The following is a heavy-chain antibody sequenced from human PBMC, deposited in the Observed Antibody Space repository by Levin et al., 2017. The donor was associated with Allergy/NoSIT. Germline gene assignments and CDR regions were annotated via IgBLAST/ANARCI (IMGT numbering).Heavy chain of an antibody. Sequence: GGSLRLSCAASGFTFSSYSMNWVRQAPGKGLEWVSSISSSSSYIYYADSVKGRFTISRDNAKNSLYLQMNSLRAEDTAVYYCARRWIQLSELYYYGMDVWGQGTTVTVSS. D-gene: IGHD5-18*01. CDR2: ISSSSSYI. V-gene: IGHV3-21*01. CDR1: GFTFSSYS. J-gene: IGHJ6*02. CDR3: ARRWIQLSELYYYGMDV.